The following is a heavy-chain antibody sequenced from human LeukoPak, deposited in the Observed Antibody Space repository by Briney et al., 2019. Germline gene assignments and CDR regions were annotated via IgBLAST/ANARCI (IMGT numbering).Heavy chain of an antibody. J-gene: IGHJ3*02. Sequence: SETLSLTCTVSGGSISSYYWSWIRQPAGKGLEWIGRIYTSGSTNYNPSLKSRVTMSVDTSKNQFSLKLSSVTAADTAVYYCARDRTQIPAATDDAFDIWGQGTMVTVSS. V-gene: IGHV4-4*07. CDR2: IYTSGST. CDR1: GGSISSYY. CDR3: ARDRTQIPAATDDAFDI. D-gene: IGHD2-2*01.